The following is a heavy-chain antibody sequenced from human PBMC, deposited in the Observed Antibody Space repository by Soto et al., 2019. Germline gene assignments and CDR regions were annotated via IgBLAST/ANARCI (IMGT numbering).Heavy chain of an antibody. Sequence: QITLRESGPTLVKPTQTLTLTCTFSGFSLSTSGVGVGWIRQPPGKALEWLALIYWDDENRYSPSLKSRLTITKDTSKNQVVLTMTDIDPVDTATYYCAHRLTAGWDGQEGWFDPWGQGTLVTVSS. J-gene: IGHJ5*02. CDR2: IYWDDEN. D-gene: IGHD1-20*01. CDR3: AHRLTAGWDGQEGWFDP. CDR1: GFSLSTSGVG. V-gene: IGHV2-5*02.